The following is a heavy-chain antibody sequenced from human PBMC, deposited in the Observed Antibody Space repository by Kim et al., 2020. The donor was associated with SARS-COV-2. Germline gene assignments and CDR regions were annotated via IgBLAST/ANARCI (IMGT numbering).Heavy chain of an antibody. Sequence: GGSLRLSCAASAFKFNIHFMSWVRQAPGKGLEYVAKINTDGSGAEYVDSVKGRFTISRDNTKRSLSLQMNSLRAEDTAVYYCAKEEWYRLDPWGQGTLVTVSS. V-gene: IGHV3-7*03. CDR2: INTDGSGA. D-gene: IGHD2-8*01. CDR1: AFKFNIHF. J-gene: IGHJ5*02. CDR3: AKEEWYRLDP.